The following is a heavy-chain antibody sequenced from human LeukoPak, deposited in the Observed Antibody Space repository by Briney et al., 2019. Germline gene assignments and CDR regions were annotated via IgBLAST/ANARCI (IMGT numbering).Heavy chain of an antibody. CDR3: AREIQYSSSRYPWYFDL. CDR2: IYYSGST. D-gene: IGHD6-13*01. V-gene: IGHV4-31*03. CDR1: GGSISSGGYY. Sequence: SETLSLTCTVSGGSISSGGYYWSWIRQHPGKGLEWIGYIYYSGSTYYNPSLKSRVTISVDTSKNQFSLKLSSVTAADTAVYYCAREIQYSSSRYPWYFDLWGRGTLVTVSS. J-gene: IGHJ2*01.